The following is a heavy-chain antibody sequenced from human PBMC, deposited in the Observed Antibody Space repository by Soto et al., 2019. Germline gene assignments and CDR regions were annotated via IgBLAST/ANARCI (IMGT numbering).Heavy chain of an antibody. CDR3: ARLGSSGWYQGSYFDY. Sequence: QLQLQESGPGLVKASETLSLTCTVSGGSITRNNHFWGWIRQSPGKGLEWIGSIQYGGTTNYNPSRKSRVIMSAETSKNQFSLMMNSVTAADTAGYYCARLGSSGWYQGSYFDYWGQGTLVTVSS. CDR2: IQYGGTT. J-gene: IGHJ4*02. V-gene: IGHV4-39*01. D-gene: IGHD6-19*01. CDR1: GGSITRNNHF.